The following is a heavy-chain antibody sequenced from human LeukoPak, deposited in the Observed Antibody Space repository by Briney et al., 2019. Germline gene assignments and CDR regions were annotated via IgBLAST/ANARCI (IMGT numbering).Heavy chain of an antibody. CDR2: IYYSGST. V-gene: IGHV4-39*07. J-gene: IGHJ4*02. D-gene: IGHD3-22*01. CDR1: GGSFSSYY. Sequence: PSETLSLTCAVYGGSFSSYYWGWIRQPPGKGLEWIGSIYYSGSTYYNPSLKSRVTISVDTSKNQFSLKLSSVTAADTAVYYCARGVYDSSGYFDYWGQGTLVTVSS. CDR3: ARGVYDSSGYFDY.